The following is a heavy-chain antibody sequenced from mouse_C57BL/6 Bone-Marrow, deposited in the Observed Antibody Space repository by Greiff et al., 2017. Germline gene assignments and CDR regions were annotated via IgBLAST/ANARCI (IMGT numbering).Heavy chain of an antibody. Sequence: QVQLKESGAELARPGASVKLSCKASGYTFTSYGISWVKQRTGQGLEWIGEIYPRSGNTYYNEKFKGKATLTADKSSSTAYMELRSLTSEDSAVYFCALYGTYAMDYWGQGTSVTVSS. J-gene: IGHJ4*01. CDR2: IYPRSGNT. CDR3: ALYGTYAMDY. CDR1: GYTFTSYG. D-gene: IGHD2-10*02. V-gene: IGHV1-81*01.